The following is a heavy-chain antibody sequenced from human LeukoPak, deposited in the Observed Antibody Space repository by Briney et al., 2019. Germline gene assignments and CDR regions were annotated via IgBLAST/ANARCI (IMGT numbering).Heavy chain of an antibody. D-gene: IGHD4-11*01. CDR1: GGSFSGYY. CDR2: INHSGGT. Sequence: PSETLSLTCAVYGGSFSGYYWSWIRQPPGKGLEWIGEINHSGGTNYNPSLKSRITISVDTSKNQFSLKLSSVTAADTAVYYCARESLATVTTPTDVWGQGTTVTVSS. CDR3: ARESLATVTTPTDV. V-gene: IGHV4-34*01. J-gene: IGHJ6*02.